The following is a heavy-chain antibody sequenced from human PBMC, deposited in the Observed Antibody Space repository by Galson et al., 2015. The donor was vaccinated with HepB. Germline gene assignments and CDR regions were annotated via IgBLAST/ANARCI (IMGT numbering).Heavy chain of an antibody. V-gene: IGHV3-23*01. CDR3: AKIAVTAKWYFDF. D-gene: IGHD6-19*01. J-gene: IGHJ2*01. CDR1: GFTFSSHG. CDR2: ISGSGGET. Sequence: SLRLSCAVSGFTFSSHGMSWLRQAPGKGLEWVSSISGSGGETFYRDSVKGRFTISRDNPKSTLYLQLNSLRAEDTAVYYCAKIAVTAKWYFDFWGRGTPVTVSS.